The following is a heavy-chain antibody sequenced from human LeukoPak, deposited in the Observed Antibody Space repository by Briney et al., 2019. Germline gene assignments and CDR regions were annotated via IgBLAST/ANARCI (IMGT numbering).Heavy chain of an antibody. Sequence: GGSLTLSCTACGFTFSSYGMQWVRQAPGKGLEWVAVIWFDGSNKYYADSVKGRLTISRDNSKSTLYLQMNSLRAEDTAVYYCAKAVAATGHYYFGMDVWGQGTTVTVSS. CDR3: AKAVAATGHYYFGMDV. CDR1: GFTFSSYG. CDR2: IWFDGSNK. D-gene: IGHD6-19*01. V-gene: IGHV3-33*06. J-gene: IGHJ6*02.